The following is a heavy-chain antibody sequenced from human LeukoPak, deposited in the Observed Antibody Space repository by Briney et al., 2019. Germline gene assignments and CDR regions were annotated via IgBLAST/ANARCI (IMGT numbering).Heavy chain of an antibody. CDR3: AREWYASDSGYYYGMDV. D-gene: IGHD3-10*01. V-gene: IGHV1-69*04. Sequence: SVKVSCKASGGTFSSYAISWVRQAPGQGLEWMGRIIPILGIANYAQKFQGRVTITADKSTSTAYMELSSLRSEDTAVYYCAREWYASDSGYYYGMDVWGQGTTVTVSS. J-gene: IGHJ6*02. CDR2: IIPILGIA. CDR1: GGTFSSYA.